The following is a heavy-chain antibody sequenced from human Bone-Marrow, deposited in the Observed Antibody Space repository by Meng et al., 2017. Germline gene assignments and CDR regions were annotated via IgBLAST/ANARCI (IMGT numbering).Heavy chain of an antibody. Sequence: QLQLQESGPGLVKPSENLSRTCTVSGGSISSNTYYWGWIRQPPGKGLEWIGTIYYRGRTYYNPSLKSRVTISVDTSKNQFSLKLSSVTAADTAVYYCARRGGSSSGNVDYWGQGTLVTVSS. CDR1: GGSISSNTYY. J-gene: IGHJ4*02. D-gene: IGHD6-6*01. CDR3: ARRGGSSSGNVDY. V-gene: IGHV4-39*01. CDR2: IYYRGRT.